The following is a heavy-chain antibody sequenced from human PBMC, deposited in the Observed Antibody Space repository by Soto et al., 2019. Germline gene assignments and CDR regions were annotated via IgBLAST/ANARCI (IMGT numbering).Heavy chain of an antibody. CDR2: MTYDGATE. CDR1: GFTFSDYV. CDR3: ARVRVSIAVNDALDV. J-gene: IGHJ3*01. D-gene: IGHD3-3*02. V-gene: IGHV3-30*03. Sequence: QVRLVESGGGVVQPGTSLRLSCAASGFTFSDYVIHWVRQAAGKGLEWVASMTYDGATEYYADSVKGRFTMSRDNSKRALSLQMKSLRPGDTAVYYCARVRVSIAVNDALDVWGQGTTVIVSS.